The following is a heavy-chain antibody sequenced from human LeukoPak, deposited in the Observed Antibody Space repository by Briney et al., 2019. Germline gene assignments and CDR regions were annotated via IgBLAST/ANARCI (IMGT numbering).Heavy chain of an antibody. CDR3: ARHQRGNSDAFDI. D-gene: IGHD4-23*01. Sequence: SETLSHPCSVSGGSISSNYWSWIRQPPRKGLEWIGYIFYSGSTNYNPSLKSRVTISVDTSKNQFSLKLSSVTAADTAVYYCARHQRGNSDAFDIWGRGTMVTISS. CDR2: IFYSGST. V-gene: IGHV4-59*01. CDR1: GGSISSNY. J-gene: IGHJ3*02.